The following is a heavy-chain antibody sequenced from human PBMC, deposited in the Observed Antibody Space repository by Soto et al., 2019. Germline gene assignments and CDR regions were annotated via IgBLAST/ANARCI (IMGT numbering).Heavy chain of an antibody. J-gene: IGHJ6*02. CDR3: ARMNVDSYQFYYAMDV. CDR1: GSSLTTGKMG. Sequence: SGPTLVNPTETLTLTCTVSGSSLTTGKMGVSWIRQPPGKALEWLAHIFSDNERSYSTSLQGRLTISKDTSGSQVALSMTNVDPVDTATYYCARMNVDSYQFYYAMDVWGQGTTVTVSS. D-gene: IGHD4-17*01. V-gene: IGHV2-26*01. CDR2: IFSDNER.